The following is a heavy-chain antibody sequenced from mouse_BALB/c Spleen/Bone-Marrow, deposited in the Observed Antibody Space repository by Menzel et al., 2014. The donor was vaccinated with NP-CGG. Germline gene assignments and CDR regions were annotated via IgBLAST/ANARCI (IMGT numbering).Heavy chain of an antibody. D-gene: IGHD2-12*01. J-gene: IGHJ2*01. Sequence: VQLQQSGAELAKPGASVKMSCKASGYTFTSYWMHWVRQRPGQGLEWIGYIDPSTGYTEYNQKFKDKATLTADKSSSTAYMQLSSLTSEDSAVYYCARWGDDGTFDYWGQGTTLTVSS. V-gene: IGHV1-7*01. CDR1: GYTFTSYW. CDR2: IDPSTGYT. CDR3: ARWGDDGTFDY.